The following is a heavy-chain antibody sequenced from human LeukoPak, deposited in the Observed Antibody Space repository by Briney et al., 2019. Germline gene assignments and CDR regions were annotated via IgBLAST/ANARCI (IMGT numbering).Heavy chain of an antibody. J-gene: IGHJ4*02. CDR3: ARVQGGGFRTADF. CDR2: ILEDGSIQ. D-gene: IGHD3-10*01. Sequence: GGSLRLSCAASGFTFRNYMMHWVCQAPGKGLDWVAVILEDGSIQHYADSVKGRFTISRDNSRSTVFLQMNSLRGEDTAIYYCARVQGGGFRTADFWGQGTVVTVSS. V-gene: IGHV3-30*04. CDR1: GFTFRNYM.